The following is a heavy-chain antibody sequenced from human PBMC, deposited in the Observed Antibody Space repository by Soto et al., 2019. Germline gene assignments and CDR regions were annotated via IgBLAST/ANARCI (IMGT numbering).Heavy chain of an antibody. CDR1: GFTFSSYA. D-gene: IGHD2-15*01. V-gene: IGHV3-30-3*01. CDR3: ARGYCSGGSCYPFDAFDI. CDR2: ISYDGSNK. J-gene: IGHJ3*02. Sequence: GGSLRLSCAASGFTFSSYAMHWVRQAPGKGLEWVAVISYDGSNKYYADSVKGRFTISRDNSKNTLYLQMNSLRAEDTAVYYCARGYCSGGSCYPFDAFDIWGQGTMVTVSS.